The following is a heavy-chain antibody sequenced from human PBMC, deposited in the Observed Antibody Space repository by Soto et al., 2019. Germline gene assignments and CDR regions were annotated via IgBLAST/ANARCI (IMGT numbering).Heavy chain of an antibody. D-gene: IGHD6-19*01. CDR1: GFTFSSHA. CDR3: AKDKMEQWLVGGYYDY. Sequence: VQLLESGGGLVQPGGSLRLSCAAPGFTFSSHAMSWVRQAPGKGLEWVSSTIDSGGRSYHADSVRGRFTISRDNSKNTLYLQMNSLRADDTAIYYCAKDKMEQWLVGGYYDYWGQGALVTVSS. CDR2: TIDSGGRS. J-gene: IGHJ4*02. V-gene: IGHV3-23*01.